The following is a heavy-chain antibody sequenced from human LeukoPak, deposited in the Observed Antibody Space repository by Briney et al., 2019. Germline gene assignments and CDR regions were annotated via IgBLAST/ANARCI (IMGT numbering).Heavy chain of an antibody. D-gene: IGHD1-1*01. CDR2: ISNNGGSS. Sequence: GGSLRLSCSASGFTFSAYAMYWVRQAPGKGLEYVSGISNNGGSSFYADAVKGRFTISRDNSKNTLYLQMSSLRAEDTAVYYCVKITSVTGGDCWGQGTRLTVSS. V-gene: IGHV3-64D*09. CDR3: VKITSVTGGDC. J-gene: IGHJ4*02. CDR1: GFTFSAYA.